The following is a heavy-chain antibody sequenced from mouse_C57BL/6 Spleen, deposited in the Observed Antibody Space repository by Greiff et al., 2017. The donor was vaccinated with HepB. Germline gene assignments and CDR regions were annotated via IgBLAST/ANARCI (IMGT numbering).Heavy chain of an antibody. CDR2: IDPEDGET. CDR1: GFNIKDYY. CDR3: ARSSSYYDFYYFDY. V-gene: IGHV14-2*01. Sequence: VQLQQSGAELVKPGASVKLSCTASGFNIKDYYMHWVKQRTEQGLEWIGRIDPEDGETKYATKFQGKATITADTSSNTAYLQLSSLTSEDTAVYYCARSSSYYDFYYFDYWGQGTTLTVSS. J-gene: IGHJ2*01. D-gene: IGHD2-4*01.